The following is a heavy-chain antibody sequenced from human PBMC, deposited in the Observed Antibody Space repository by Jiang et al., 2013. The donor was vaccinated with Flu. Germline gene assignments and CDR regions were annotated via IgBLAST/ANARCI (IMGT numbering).Heavy chain of an antibody. D-gene: IGHD3-3*01. CDR1: SSYT. V-gene: IGHV3-21*01. CDR3: ARDSLGVDFWSGYYQAFDI. CDR2: ISSSGSYI. Sequence: SSYTMNWVRQAPGKGLEWVSSISSSGSYIYYADSVKGRFTFSRDNAKNSLYLQMNSLRAEDTAVYYCARDSLGVDFWSGYYQAFDIWGQGTMVTISS. J-gene: IGHJ3*02.